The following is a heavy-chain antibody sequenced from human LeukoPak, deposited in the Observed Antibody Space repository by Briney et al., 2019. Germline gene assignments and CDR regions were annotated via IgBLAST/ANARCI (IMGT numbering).Heavy chain of an antibody. CDR3: ARGRKDSTIFGVVIPNNYYYYGMDV. CDR2: INSDGSST. D-gene: IGHD3-3*01. V-gene: IGHV3-74*01. J-gene: IGHJ6*02. Sequence: GGSLRLSCAASGFTFSSYWMHWVRQAPGKGLVWVSRINSDGSSTSYADSVKGRFTISRDNAKNTLYLQMNSLRAEDTAVYYCARGRKDSTIFGVVIPNNYYYYGMDVWGQGTTVTVSS. CDR1: GFTFSSYW.